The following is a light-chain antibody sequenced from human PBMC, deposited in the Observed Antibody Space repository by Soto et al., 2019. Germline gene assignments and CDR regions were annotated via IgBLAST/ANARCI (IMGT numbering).Light chain of an antibody. Sequence: DIQLTQSPSSLSASLGDRVTISCRASQLINGYLNWYQQKPGKAPRLLIYTASNLQSGVPSRFSGTRSGTEFTLTISSLQPDDFGTYYCQEYNSYTGTFGPGTKVDI. CDR2: TAS. CDR3: QEYNSYTGT. V-gene: IGKV1-9*01. J-gene: IGKJ1*01. CDR1: QLINGY.